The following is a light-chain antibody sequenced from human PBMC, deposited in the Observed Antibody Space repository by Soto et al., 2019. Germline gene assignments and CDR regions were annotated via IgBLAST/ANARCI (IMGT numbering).Light chain of an antibody. CDR2: RNS. CDR3: AAWDDSLSGPNVV. V-gene: IGLV1-47*01. J-gene: IGLJ2*01. Sequence: QAVVTQPPSASGTPGQRVTISCSGSSSNIGSNYVYWYQQLPGTAPKLLIYRNSQRPSGVPDRFSGSKSGTSASLAISGLRSEDEADYYCAAWDDSLSGPNVVFGGGTKLTVL. CDR1: SSNIGSNY.